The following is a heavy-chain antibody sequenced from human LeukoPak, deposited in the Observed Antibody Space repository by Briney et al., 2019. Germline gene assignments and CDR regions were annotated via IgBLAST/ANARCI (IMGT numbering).Heavy chain of an antibody. Sequence: GESLKISCKGSGYSFTSYWIGWVRQMPGKGLEWMGSIYPGDSDTRYSPSFQGQVTISADKSISTAYLQWSSLKASDTAMYYCARGVYCSSTSCHLRYYYYMDVWGKGTTVTVSS. V-gene: IGHV5-51*01. D-gene: IGHD2-2*01. CDR3: ARGVYCSSTSCHLRYYYYMDV. J-gene: IGHJ6*03. CDR2: IYPGDSDT. CDR1: GYSFTSYW.